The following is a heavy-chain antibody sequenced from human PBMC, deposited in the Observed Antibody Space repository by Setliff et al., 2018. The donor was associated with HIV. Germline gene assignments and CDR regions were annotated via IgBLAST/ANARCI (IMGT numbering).Heavy chain of an antibody. J-gene: IGHJ6*04. Sequence: SETLSLTCAVYGGSFSGYYWSWIRQPPGKGLEWIGEINHSGSTNYNPSLKSRVTISVDTSKNQFSLKLSSVTAADTAVYYCARGPPIVVVQPPGMDVWGKGTTVTVSS. V-gene: IGHV4-34*01. D-gene: IGHD2-2*01. CDR2: INHSGST. CDR1: GGSFSGYY. CDR3: ARGPPIVVVQPPGMDV.